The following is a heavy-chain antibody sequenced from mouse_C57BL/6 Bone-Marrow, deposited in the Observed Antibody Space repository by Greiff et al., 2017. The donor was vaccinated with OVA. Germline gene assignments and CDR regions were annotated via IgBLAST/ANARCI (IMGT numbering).Heavy chain of an antibody. J-gene: IGHJ2*01. D-gene: IGHD1-1*01. Sequence: EVQGVESGGGLVKPGGSLKLSCAASGFTFSDYGMHWVRQAPEKGLEWVAYISSGSSTTYYADTVKGRFTISRDNAKNTLFLQMTSLRSEDTAMYYCARHGSSFRDYWGQGTTLTVSS. V-gene: IGHV5-17*01. CDR3: ARHGSSFRDY. CDR1: GFTFSDYG. CDR2: ISSGSSTT.